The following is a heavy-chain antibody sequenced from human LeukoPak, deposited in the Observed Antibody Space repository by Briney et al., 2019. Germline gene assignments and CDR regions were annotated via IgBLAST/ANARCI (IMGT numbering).Heavy chain of an antibody. J-gene: IGHJ4*02. CDR2: IYYSGST. V-gene: IGHV4-59*01. CDR1: GGSISSYY. CDR3: AAGGLLVSY. Sequence: SETLSLTCTVSGGSISSYYWSWIRQPPGKGLEWIGYIYYSGSTNYNPSLKSRVTISVDTSKNQFSLKLSSVTAADTAVYYCAAGGLLVSYWGQGTLVTVSS. D-gene: IGHD1-26*01.